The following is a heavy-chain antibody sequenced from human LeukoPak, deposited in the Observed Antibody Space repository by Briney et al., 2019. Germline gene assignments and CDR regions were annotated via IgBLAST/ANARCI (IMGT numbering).Heavy chain of an antibody. CDR3: ARAFGVVIYFDY. Sequence: SETLSLTCTVSGYSISSGSYWGWIRQPPGKGLEWIGSIHHSGSTYYNPPLKSRVTISVDTSKNQLSLTLSSVTAADTAVYYCARAFGVVIYFDYWGQGTLVTVYS. CDR2: IHHSGST. J-gene: IGHJ4*02. D-gene: IGHD3-3*01. CDR1: GYSISSGSY. V-gene: IGHV4-38-2*02.